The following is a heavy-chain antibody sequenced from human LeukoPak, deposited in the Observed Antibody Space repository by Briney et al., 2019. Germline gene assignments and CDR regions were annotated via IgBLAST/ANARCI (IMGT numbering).Heavy chain of an antibody. CDR3: AREGACSSTSCLNLFDP. CDR1: GGSFSGYY. V-gene: IGHV4-34*01. J-gene: IGHJ5*02. CDR2: INHSGST. Sequence: SETLSLTCAVYGGSFSGYYWSWIRQPPGKGLEWIGEINHSGSTNYNPSLKGRVTISVDTSKNQFSLKLSSVTAADTAVYYCAREGACSSTSCLNLFDPWGQGTLVTVSS. D-gene: IGHD2-2*01.